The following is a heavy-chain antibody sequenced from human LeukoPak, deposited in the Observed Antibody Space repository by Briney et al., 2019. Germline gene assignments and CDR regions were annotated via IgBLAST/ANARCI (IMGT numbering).Heavy chain of an antibody. CDR2: ISSSSSYI. V-gene: IGHV3-21*01. Sequence: GGSLRLSCAASGFAFSSYSMNWVRQAPGKGLEWVSSISSSSSYICYADSVKGRFTISRDNAKNSLYLQMNSLRAEDTAVYYCASLTGTRDFDYWGQGTLVTVSS. D-gene: IGHD7-27*01. J-gene: IGHJ4*02. CDR1: GFAFSSYS. CDR3: ASLTGTRDFDY.